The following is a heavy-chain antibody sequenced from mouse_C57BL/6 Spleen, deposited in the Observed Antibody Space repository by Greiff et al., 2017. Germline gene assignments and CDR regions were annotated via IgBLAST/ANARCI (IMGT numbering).Heavy chain of an antibody. V-gene: IGHV2-9-1*01. CDR2: IWTGGGT. D-gene: IGHD1-1*01. CDR3: ARNDYGSRDAMDY. CDR1: GFSLTSYA. J-gene: IGHJ4*01. Sequence: VKLQESGPGLVAPSQSLSITCTVSGFSLTSYAISWVRQPPGKGLEWLGVIWTGGGTNYNSALKSRLSISTDNSKSQVFLKMNSLQTDDTARYYCARNDYGSRDAMDYWGQGTSVTVSS.